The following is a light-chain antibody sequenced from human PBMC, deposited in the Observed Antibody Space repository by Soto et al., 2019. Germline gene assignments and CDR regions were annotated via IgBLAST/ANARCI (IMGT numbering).Light chain of an antibody. CDR3: HQYDSYPWT. V-gene: IGKV1-5*01. J-gene: IGKJ1*01. Sequence: EIQLTHSPSTLSETVGDRVAITCRASQSITTWLAWYQQKPGKAPTLLISDASNLQSGVPSRFSGSGSGTDFTLTISSLQPDDISTYYCHQYDSYPWTFGQGTKVDIK. CDR2: DAS. CDR1: QSITTW.